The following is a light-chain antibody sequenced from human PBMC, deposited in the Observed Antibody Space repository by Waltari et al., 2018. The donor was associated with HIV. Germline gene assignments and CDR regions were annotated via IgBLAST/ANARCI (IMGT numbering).Light chain of an antibody. V-gene: IGKV1-27*01. Sequence: DVQMTQSPSSLSASVGDRVTITCRASQAISNFVAWYQQKPGKVPKLLIHAASTLQSGVPSRFSGSGSGTDFTLTISDLQPEDVATYFCQKYNIAPRTFGLGTQVEI. J-gene: IGKJ1*01. CDR1: QAISNF. CDR2: AAS. CDR3: QKYNIAPRT.